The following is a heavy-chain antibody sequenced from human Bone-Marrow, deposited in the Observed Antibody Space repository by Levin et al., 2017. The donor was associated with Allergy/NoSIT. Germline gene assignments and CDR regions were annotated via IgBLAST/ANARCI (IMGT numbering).Heavy chain of an antibody. CDR2: IYYSGST. Sequence: GSLRLSCTVSGGSISNYFWSWIRQPPGKELEWIGFIYYSGSTNYNPSLKSRVTISVDTSKNQFSLKLSSVTAAGTAVYYCAITHHSSSYFSYYRDVWGKGTTVTVSS. CDR1: GGSISNYF. V-gene: IGHV4-59*08. CDR3: AITHHSSSYFSYYRDV. D-gene: IGHD6-13*01. J-gene: IGHJ6*03.